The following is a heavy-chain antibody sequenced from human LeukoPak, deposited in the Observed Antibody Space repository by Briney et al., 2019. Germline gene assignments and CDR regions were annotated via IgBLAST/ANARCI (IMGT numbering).Heavy chain of an antibody. CDR3: ARNYYYDSSGYYLFDY. Sequence: SETLSLTCAVYGGSFSGYNWSWIRQPPGKGREWIGEINHSGSTNYNPSLKSRVTISVDTSKNQFSLKLSSVTAADTAVYYCARNYYYDSSGYYLFDYWGQGTLVTVSS. V-gene: IGHV4-34*01. CDR2: INHSGST. J-gene: IGHJ4*02. D-gene: IGHD3-22*01. CDR1: GGSFSGYN.